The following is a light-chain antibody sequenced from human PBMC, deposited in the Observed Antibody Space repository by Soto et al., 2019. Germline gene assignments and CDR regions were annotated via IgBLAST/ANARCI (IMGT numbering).Light chain of an antibody. CDR1: QSVGSIY. Sequence: DIVLTQSPGTLSLSPGERATLSCRASQSVGSIYLAWYQQKPGQAPRLLIHGASNRASGIPDRFSGSGSGTDFTLTISSLQSEDFAVYYCQQYDNWPWTFGQGTKVEIK. V-gene: IGKV3-20*01. CDR2: GAS. J-gene: IGKJ1*01. CDR3: QQYDNWPWT.